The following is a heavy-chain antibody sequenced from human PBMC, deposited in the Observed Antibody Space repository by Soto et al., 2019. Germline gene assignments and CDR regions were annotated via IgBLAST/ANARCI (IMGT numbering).Heavy chain of an antibody. J-gene: IGHJ6*02. CDR1: GGTFSSYA. CDR3: ARDRRYNWNSDYYYYGMDV. D-gene: IGHD1-7*01. V-gene: IGHV1-69*12. CDR2: IIPIFGTA. Sequence: QVQLVQSGAEVKKPGSSVKVSCKASGGTFSSYAISWVRQAPGQGLEWMGGIIPIFGTANYAQKFQGGVTITADESTSTAYMELSSLRSEDTAVYYCARDRRYNWNSDYYYYGMDVWGQGTTVTVSS.